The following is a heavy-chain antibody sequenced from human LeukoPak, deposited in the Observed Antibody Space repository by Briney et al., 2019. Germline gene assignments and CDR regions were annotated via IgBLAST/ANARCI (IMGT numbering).Heavy chain of an antibody. D-gene: IGHD4-17*01. V-gene: IGHV3-11*01. J-gene: IGHJ2*01. Sequence: GGSLRLSCAASAFTFSDYYMSWIRQAPGKGLEWVSYISSSGTTIYYADSVKGRFTISRDNAKNSLYLQMNSLRAEDTAVYYCARRTVTRDWYFDLWGRGTLVTVSS. CDR1: AFTFSDYY. CDR2: ISSSGTTI. CDR3: ARRTVTRDWYFDL.